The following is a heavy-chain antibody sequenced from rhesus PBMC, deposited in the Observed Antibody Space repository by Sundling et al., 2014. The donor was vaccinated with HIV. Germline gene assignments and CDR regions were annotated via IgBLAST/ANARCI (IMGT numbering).Heavy chain of an antibody. Sequence: QVQLQESGPGLVKPSETLSLTCAVSGGSFSGYYWGWIRQPPGKGLEWIGHIFGSTGSTYYNPSLKSRVTISTDTSKNQFSLKLSSVTAADTAVYYCARDLHGSTDYWGQGVLVTVSS. CDR3: ARDLHGSTDY. J-gene: IGHJ4*01. D-gene: IGHD4-29*01. CDR1: GGSFSGYY. V-gene: IGHV4-165*01. CDR2: IFGSTGST.